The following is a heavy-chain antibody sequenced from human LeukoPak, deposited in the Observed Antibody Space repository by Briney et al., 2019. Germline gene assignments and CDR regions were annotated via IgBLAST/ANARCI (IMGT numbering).Heavy chain of an antibody. CDR2: INPSGGST. J-gene: IGHJ4*02. CDR3: ASGVYSSGSSQDPFDY. Sequence: ASVKVSCKASGYTFTSYYMHWVRQAPGQGLEWMGIINPSGGSTSYAQKFQGRVTMTRDTSTSTVYMELSSLRSEDTAVYYCASGVYSSGSSQDPFDYWGQGTLVTVSS. V-gene: IGHV1-46*01. CDR1: GYTFTSYY. D-gene: IGHD3-10*01.